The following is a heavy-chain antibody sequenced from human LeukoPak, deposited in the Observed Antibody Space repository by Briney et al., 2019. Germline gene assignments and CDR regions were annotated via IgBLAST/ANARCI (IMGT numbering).Heavy chain of an antibody. CDR1: GFTFDDYA. V-gene: IGHV3-9*01. CDR3: ATSSSSSSWGFDY. D-gene: IGHD6-6*01. CDR2: ISWNSGSI. J-gene: IGHJ4*02. Sequence: GGSLRLSCAASGFTFDDYAMHWVRQAPGKGPEWVSGISWNSGSIGYADSVKGRFTISRDNAKNSLYLQMNSLRAEDTALYYCATSSSSSSWGFDYWGQGTLVTVSS.